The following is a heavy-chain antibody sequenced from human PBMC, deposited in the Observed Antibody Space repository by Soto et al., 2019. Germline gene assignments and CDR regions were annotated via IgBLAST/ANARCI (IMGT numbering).Heavy chain of an antibody. Sequence: GGSLRLSCAASGFTFNNYAMSWVRQAPGKGLEWVSSISGSGDSAYYADSVKGRFTISRDNSKNSLYLQMNSLRAEDTAVYYCATDGLGGLNCFDPWGQGTLVTVSS. D-gene: IGHD3-10*01. CDR1: GFTFNNYA. CDR2: ISGSGDSA. J-gene: IGHJ5*02. V-gene: IGHV3-23*01. CDR3: ATDGLGGLNCFDP.